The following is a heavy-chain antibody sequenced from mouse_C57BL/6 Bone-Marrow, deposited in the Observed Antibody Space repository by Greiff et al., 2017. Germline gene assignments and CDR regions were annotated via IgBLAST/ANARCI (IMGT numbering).Heavy chain of an antibody. Sequence: QVQLQQPGAELVMPGASVKLSCKASGYTFTSYWMHWVKQRPGQGLEWIGEIDPSDSYTSYNQKFKGKSTLTVDKSSSTAYMQLSSLTSEVSAVYYCARRRVYYWGKGTTLTVSS. J-gene: IGHJ2*01. CDR2: IDPSDSYT. CDR1: GYTFTSYW. V-gene: IGHV1-69*01. CDR3: ARRRVYY.